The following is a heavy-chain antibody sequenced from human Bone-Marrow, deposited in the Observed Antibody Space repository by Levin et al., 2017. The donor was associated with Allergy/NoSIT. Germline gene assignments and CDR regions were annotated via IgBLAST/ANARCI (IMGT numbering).Heavy chain of an antibody. Sequence: SQTLSLTCTVSGGSISSGGYYWSWIRQHPGKGLEWIGYIYYSGSTYYNPSLKSRVTISVDTSKNQFSLKLSSVTAADTAVYYCARAPARGYCTNGVCWYNWFDPWGQGTLVTVSS. CDR3: ARAPARGYCTNGVCWYNWFDP. CDR1: GGSISSGGYY. V-gene: IGHV4-31*02. CDR2: IYYSGST. J-gene: IGHJ5*02. D-gene: IGHD2-8*01.